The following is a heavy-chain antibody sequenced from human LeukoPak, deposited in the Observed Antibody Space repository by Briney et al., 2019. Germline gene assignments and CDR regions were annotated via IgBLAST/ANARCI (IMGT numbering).Heavy chain of an antibody. J-gene: IGHJ4*02. CDR1: GGSISSYY. CDR3: ARDRQWPGEFDY. V-gene: IGHV4-4*07. CDR2: IYTSGST. Sequence: SETLSLTCTVSGGSISSYYWSWIRQPAGKGLEWIGRIYTSGSTNYNPSLKSRVTMSVDTSKNQLSLKLSSVTAADTAVYYCARDRQWPGEFDYWGQGTLVTVSS. D-gene: IGHD6-19*01.